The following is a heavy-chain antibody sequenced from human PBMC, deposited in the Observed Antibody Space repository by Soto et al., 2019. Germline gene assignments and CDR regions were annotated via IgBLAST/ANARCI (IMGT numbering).Heavy chain of an antibody. J-gene: IGHJ4*02. CDR2: INHSGST. CDR3: PRTSRFDC. D-gene: IGHD6-6*01. V-gene: IGHV4-34*01. CDR1: CGSFSGCY. Sequence: SETLSLTCAVYCGSFSGCYWSWIRQPPGKGLEWIGEINHSGSTNYNPSLKSRVTMSVDTSKNQFSLKLSSVTAADTAVYYCPRTSRFDCWGQGTMVTVS.